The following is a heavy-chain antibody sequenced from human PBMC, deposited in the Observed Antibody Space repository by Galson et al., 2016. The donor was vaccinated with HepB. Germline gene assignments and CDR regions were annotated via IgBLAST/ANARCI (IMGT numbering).Heavy chain of an antibody. Sequence: TLSLTCAVSGGSISSGDYSWSWIRQPPGKGLEWMGYIYHSGSPYYNPSLKSRVTISRDKSKNQFPLKLSSVTAADTAVYFCSRVPVAYYDSSGHYLGSGAFDYWGQGTLVTVSS. CDR2: IYHSGSP. V-gene: IGHV4-30-2*01. D-gene: IGHD3-22*01. CDR3: SRVPVAYYDSSGHYLGSGAFDY. J-gene: IGHJ4*02. CDR1: GGSISSGDYS.